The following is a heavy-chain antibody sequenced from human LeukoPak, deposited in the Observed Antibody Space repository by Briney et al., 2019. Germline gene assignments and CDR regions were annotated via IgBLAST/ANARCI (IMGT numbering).Heavy chain of an antibody. J-gene: IGHJ4*02. Sequence: GRSLRLSCAAAGFTFSSYGMHWVRQAPGKGLEWVAVIWYDGSNKYYADSVKDRFTISRANSKNTLYLQMSSLRADDTAVYYCARDRGKYGDDGVAWDFDYWGQGTLVTVSS. V-gene: IGHV3-33*01. CDR1: GFTFSSYG. CDR2: IWYDGSNK. CDR3: ARDRGKYGDDGVAWDFDY. D-gene: IGHD4-17*01.